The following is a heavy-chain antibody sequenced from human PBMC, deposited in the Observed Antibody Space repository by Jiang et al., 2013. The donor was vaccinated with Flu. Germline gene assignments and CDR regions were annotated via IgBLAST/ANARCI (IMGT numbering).Heavy chain of an antibody. CDR2: IYWDDDE. CDR3: AHNIGYSNGLWAYYFDQ. J-gene: IGHJ4*02. D-gene: IGHD4-11*01. Sequence: KPTQTLTLTCTFSGFSLSTSGVGVGWIRQPPGKALEWLALIYWDDDERYSPLLKSRLTITKGTSKNQVVLTMTNMDPVDTGTYYCAHNIGYSNGLWAYYFDQWGQGTLVTVSS. V-gene: IGHV2-5*02. CDR1: GFSLSTSGVG.